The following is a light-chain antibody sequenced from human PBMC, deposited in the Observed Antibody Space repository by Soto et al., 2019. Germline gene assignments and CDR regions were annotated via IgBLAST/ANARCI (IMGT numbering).Light chain of an antibody. CDR3: CSYAGSSTFV. J-gene: IGLJ3*02. CDR1: SSDVGSYNL. Sequence: QSALTQPASVSGSPGQSITISCTGTSSDVGSYNLISLYQQHPGKAPKLMIYEGSKRPSRVSNRFPGSKSGNTASLTISWLQAEDEADYYCCSYAGSSTFVFGGGTKLTVL. V-gene: IGLV2-23*03. CDR2: EGS.